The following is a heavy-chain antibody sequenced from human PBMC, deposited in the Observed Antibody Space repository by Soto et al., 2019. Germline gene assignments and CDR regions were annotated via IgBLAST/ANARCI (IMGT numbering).Heavy chain of an antibody. CDR1: GGTVSSYA. Sequence: QVHLVQSGAEVKKPGSSVKVSCKASGGTVSSYAITWVRQAPGKGLEWMGVFIPIFVSAHYAQKFQGRVTITADESTSTAYMELSGLRSEDTAIYYCARDLSSDSTGFRGYDLGGQGTLVTVSS. CDR3: ARDLSSDSTGFRGYDL. J-gene: IGHJ4*02. V-gene: IGHV1-69*01. CDR2: FIPIFVSA. D-gene: IGHD3-22*01.